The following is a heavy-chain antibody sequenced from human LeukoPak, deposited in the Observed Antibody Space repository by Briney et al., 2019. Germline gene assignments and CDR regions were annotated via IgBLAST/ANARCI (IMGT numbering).Heavy chain of an antibody. Sequence: ASVKVSCKASGYTFTSYYMHWVRQAPGQGLECMGIINPSGGSTRYAQKFKGRVIFSRDTSTSTVYMELSSLRAEDTAVYYCARDLRVYAAKIDVEYWGQGTLVTVSS. D-gene: IGHD2/OR15-2a*01. CDR1: GYTFTSYY. J-gene: IGHJ4*02. CDR3: ARDLRVYAAKIDVEY. CDR2: INPSGGST. V-gene: IGHV1-46*01.